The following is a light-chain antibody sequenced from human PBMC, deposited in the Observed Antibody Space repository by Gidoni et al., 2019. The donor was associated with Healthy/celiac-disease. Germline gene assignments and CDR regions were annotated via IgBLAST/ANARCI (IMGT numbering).Light chain of an antibody. J-gene: IGKJ4*01. CDR2: WAS. CDR3: QSRLT. Sequence: DIVMTQSPDSLAVSLGERATINCKSSQSVLFSSNNKNYLNWYQQKAGQPPTLLFYWASTRESGVPDRFSGGWSGTDFTLTISSLQAEDVAVYYCQSRLTFGGGTKVEIK. CDR1: QSVLFSSNNKNY. V-gene: IGKV4-1*01.